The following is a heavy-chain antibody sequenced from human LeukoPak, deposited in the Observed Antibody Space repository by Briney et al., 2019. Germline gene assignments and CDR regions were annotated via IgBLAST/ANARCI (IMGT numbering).Heavy chain of an antibody. V-gene: IGHV1-2*02. J-gene: IGHJ5*02. D-gene: IGHD2-2*01. CDR3: ASDHCSSTSCRNVGHWFDP. Sequence: ASVTVSCTASGYTFTGYYMHWVRQAPGQGLEWMGWINPNSGGTNYAQKFQGRVTMTRDTSISTVYMELSRLRSDDTAVYYCASDHCSSTSCRNVGHWFDPWGQGTLVTVSS. CDR1: GYTFTGYY. CDR2: INPNSGGT.